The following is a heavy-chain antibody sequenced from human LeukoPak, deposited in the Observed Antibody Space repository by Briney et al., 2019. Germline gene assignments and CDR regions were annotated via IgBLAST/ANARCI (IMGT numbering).Heavy chain of an antibody. CDR3: ASRGYDSSRGGLDY. Sequence: SETLSLTCAVYGGSFSYQYWRWIRQPPVKGLEWIGEINHSGSTNHNPSLKSRVTISVDTSKNQFSLKLSSVTAADTAVYYCASRGYDSSRGGLDYWGQGTLVTVSS. CDR2: INHSGST. D-gene: IGHD5-12*01. J-gene: IGHJ4*02. V-gene: IGHV4-34*01. CDR1: GGSFSYQY.